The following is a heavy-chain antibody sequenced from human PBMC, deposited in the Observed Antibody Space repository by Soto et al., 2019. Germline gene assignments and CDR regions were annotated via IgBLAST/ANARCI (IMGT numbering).Heavy chain of an antibody. CDR2: IWYDGSNK. CDR1: GFTFSSYG. J-gene: IGHJ6*02. D-gene: IGHD3-3*01. Sequence: GGSLRLSCAASGFTFSSYGMLWVRQAPGQGLEWVAVIWYDGSNKYYADSVKGRFTISRDNSKNTLYLQMNSLRAEETAVYYCARENYDFWSGPTRHMDVWGQGTTVTVSS. CDR3: ARENYDFWSGPTRHMDV. V-gene: IGHV3-33*01.